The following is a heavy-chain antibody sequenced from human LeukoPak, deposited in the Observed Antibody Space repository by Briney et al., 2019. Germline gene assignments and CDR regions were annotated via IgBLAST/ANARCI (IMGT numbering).Heavy chain of an antibody. CDR1: GFTFTSHG. CDR2: INPNDGST. J-gene: IGHJ4*02. Sequence: ASVKVSCKASGFTFTSHGFTWVRQAPGQGLEWMGIINPNDGSTSYAQKFQGRATMTRDTSTSTVYMVLSSLRSEDTAVYYCAKDRGGSHYYFDYWGQGTLVTVSS. V-gene: IGHV1-46*01. CDR3: AKDRGGSHYYFDY. D-gene: IGHD2-15*01.